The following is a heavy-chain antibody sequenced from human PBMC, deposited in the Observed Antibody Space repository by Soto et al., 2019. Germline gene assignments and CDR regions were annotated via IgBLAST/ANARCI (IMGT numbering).Heavy chain of an antibody. D-gene: IGHD3-10*01. CDR1: GFTFSSYA. V-gene: IGHV3-23*01. CDR3: DGVLKRYYYYGMDV. J-gene: IGHJ6*02. CDR2: ISGSGGST. Sequence: GGSLRLSCAASGFTFSSYAMSWVRQAPGKGLEWVSAISGSGGSTYYADSVKGRFTISRDNSKNTLYLQMNSLRAEDTAVYYCDGVLKRYYYYGMDVWGQGTTVTVSS.